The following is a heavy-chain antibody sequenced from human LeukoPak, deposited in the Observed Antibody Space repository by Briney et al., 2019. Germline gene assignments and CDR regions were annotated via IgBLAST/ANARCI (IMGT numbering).Heavy chain of an antibody. CDR2: ISGSGGST. D-gene: IGHD3-22*01. CDR3: AKDPRGGYYYDSSAYVY. V-gene: IGHV3-23*01. J-gene: IGHJ4*02. Sequence: PGGSLRLSCAASGFTFSSYAMSWVRQAPGKGLEWVSAISGSGGSTYYADSVKGRFTISRDNSKNTLYLQMNSLRAEDTAVYYCAKDPRGGYYYDSSAYVYWGQGTLVTVSS. CDR1: GFTFSSYA.